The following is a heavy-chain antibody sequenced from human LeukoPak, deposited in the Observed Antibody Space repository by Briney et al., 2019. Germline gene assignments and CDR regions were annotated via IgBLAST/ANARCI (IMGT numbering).Heavy chain of an antibody. CDR3: AKARGSGYAEYYFDY. D-gene: IGHD5-12*01. J-gene: IGHJ4*02. CDR1: GFTFRNYA. Sequence: GGSLRLSCAASGFTFRNYAMNWVRQAPGKGLEWVSAISDSGGSTNYADSVKGRFTISRDNSNNTLYLQMNSLRAEDTAVYYCAKARGSGYAEYYFDYWGQGTLVTVSS. CDR2: ISDSGGST. V-gene: IGHV3-23*01.